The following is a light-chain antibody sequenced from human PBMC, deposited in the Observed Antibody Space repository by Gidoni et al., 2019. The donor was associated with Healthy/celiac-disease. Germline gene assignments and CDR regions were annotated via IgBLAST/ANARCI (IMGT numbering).Light chain of an antibody. CDR2: KAS. J-gene: IGKJ1*01. CDR1: QSISNW. Sequence: DIQMTQSPSTLSASVGDRVTVTCRASQSISNWLAWYQQKPGKAPKVLIFKASSLESGVPSRFSGSGSGTDFTLTISSLQPDDFATYYCLQYHTYPWTFGQGTKVEIK. V-gene: IGKV1-5*03. CDR3: LQYHTYPWT.